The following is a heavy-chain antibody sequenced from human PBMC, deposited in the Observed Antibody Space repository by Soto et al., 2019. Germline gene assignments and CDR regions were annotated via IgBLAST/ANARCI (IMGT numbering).Heavy chain of an antibody. Sequence: GGSLRLSCAASGFTFSHYDMTWVRQAPGKGLQWLSSITGSGRSTYYADSVKGRFTISRDKSKNTLYIEMHSQRAEDAALYYCANGGSYCCPAFLGHWLDPWRQGXTVTVSS. D-gene: IGHD2-15*01. CDR3: ANGGSYCCPAFLGHWLDP. J-gene: IGHJ5*02. V-gene: IGHV3-23*01. CDR2: ITGSGRST. CDR1: GFTFSHYD.